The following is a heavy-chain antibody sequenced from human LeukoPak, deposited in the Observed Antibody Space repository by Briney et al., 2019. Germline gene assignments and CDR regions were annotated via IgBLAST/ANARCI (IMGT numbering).Heavy chain of an antibody. D-gene: IGHD3-10*01. CDR1: AFTFGRQR. Sequence: GGSLRLSCVASAFTFGRQRMSRVRESPGQPLEWLATIRQDGGAKNYLDSVKGRFIISRDNARNSLYLQMNSLRAEDTAVYYCARGVQPRLLSITMVRGGTFDIWGQGTMVTVSS. J-gene: IGHJ3*02. CDR3: ARGVQPRLLSITMVRGGTFDI. V-gene: IGHV3-7*01. CDR2: IRQDGGAK.